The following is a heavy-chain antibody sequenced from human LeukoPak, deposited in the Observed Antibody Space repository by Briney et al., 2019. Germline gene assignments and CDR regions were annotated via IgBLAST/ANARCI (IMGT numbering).Heavy chain of an antibody. V-gene: IGHV4-39*01. CDR2: IYYSGST. Sequence: PSETLSLTCTVSGGSISSSSYSWGWIRQPPGKGLEWIGSIYYSGSTYYNPSLKSRVTISVDMSKNQFSLKLSSVTAADTAVYYCARHGGYDFWSGYTYGMDVWGQGTTVTVSS. D-gene: IGHD3-3*01. CDR3: ARHGGYDFWSGYTYGMDV. CDR1: GGSISSSSYS. J-gene: IGHJ6*02.